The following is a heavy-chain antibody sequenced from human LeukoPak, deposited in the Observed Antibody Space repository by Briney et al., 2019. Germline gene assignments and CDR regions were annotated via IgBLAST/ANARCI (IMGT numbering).Heavy chain of an antibody. V-gene: IGHV4-38-2*01. CDR2: IYHSGST. Sequence: PSETLSLTCAVSGYSISSGYYWGWIRQPPGKGLEWIGSIYHSGSTYYNPSLKSRVTISVDTSKNQFSLKLSSVPAADTAVYYCARLPPGNPIPYYFDYWGQGTLVTVSS. CDR3: ARLPPGNPIPYYFDY. CDR1: GYSISSGYY. D-gene: IGHD2-21*01. J-gene: IGHJ4*02.